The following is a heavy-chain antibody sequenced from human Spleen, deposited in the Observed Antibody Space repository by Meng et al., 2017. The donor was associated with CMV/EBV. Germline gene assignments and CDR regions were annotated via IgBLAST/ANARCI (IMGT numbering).Heavy chain of an antibody. Sequence: GSLRLSCTVSGGSINTAYWTWIRHPPGKGLEWIGYIYNSGTTNYNPSLESRVTISLDTSKNQFSLRLSSVTAADTAVYYCARAKGVDYFDYWGQGTLVTVSS. D-gene: IGHD3-3*01. CDR1: GGSINTAY. CDR3: ARAKGVDYFDY. V-gene: IGHV4-59*13. CDR2: IYNSGTT. J-gene: IGHJ4*02.